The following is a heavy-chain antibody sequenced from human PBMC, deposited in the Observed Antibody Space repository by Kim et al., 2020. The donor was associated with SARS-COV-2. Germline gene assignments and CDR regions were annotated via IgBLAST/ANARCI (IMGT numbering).Heavy chain of an antibody. J-gene: IGHJ5*02. CDR3: ARGRARGRGLFLNGPMVPSTGWFDT. Sequence: SETLSLTCAVYGGSFSGYYWSWIRQPPGKGLEWIGEINHSGSTNYNPSLKSRVTISVDTSKNQFSLKLSSVTAADTAVYYCARGRARGRGLFLNGPMVPSTGWFDTWGQGTLVTVSS. CDR1: GGSFSGYY. V-gene: IGHV4-34*01. D-gene: IGHD3-10*01. CDR2: INHSGST.